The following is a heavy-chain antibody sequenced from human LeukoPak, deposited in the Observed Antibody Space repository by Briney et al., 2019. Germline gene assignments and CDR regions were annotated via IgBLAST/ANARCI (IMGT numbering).Heavy chain of an antibody. V-gene: IGHV4-39*07. J-gene: IGHJ5*02. CDR3: ARDDYDFWSGSPYWFDP. CDR1: GGSISSSSYY. Sequence: SETLSLTCTVSGGSISSSSYYWGWIRQPPRKGLEWIGSIYYSGSTYYNPSLKSRVTISVDTSKNQFSLKLSSVTAADTAVYYCARDDYDFWSGSPYWFDPWGQGTLVTVSS. CDR2: IYYSGST. D-gene: IGHD3-3*01.